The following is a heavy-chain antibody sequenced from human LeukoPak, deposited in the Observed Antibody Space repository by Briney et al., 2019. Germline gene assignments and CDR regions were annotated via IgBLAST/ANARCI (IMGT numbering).Heavy chain of an antibody. V-gene: IGHV1-18*01. Sequence: ASVKVSCKTSGYSFTNYGITWVRQAPGQGLEWMGWISGYNSNPFYAQNFQGRVTMTTDTSTTTAYMELTSLRSDDTAVYYCAGSLGYCTSNVCYLKYWGQGTLVTVSS. CDR3: AGSLGYCTSNVCYLKY. J-gene: IGHJ4*02. D-gene: IGHD2-8*01. CDR1: GYSFTNYG. CDR2: ISGYNSNP.